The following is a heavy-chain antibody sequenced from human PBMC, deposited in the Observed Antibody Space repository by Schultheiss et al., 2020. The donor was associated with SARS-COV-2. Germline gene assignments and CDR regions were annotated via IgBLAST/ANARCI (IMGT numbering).Heavy chain of an antibody. CDR1: GFSLSTSGMC. V-gene: IGHV2-70*12. CDR3: AHWTRVTTTRLDGFAI. D-gene: IGHD4-17*01. Sequence: SGPTLVKPTQTLTLTCTFSGFSLSTSGMCVSWIRQPPGKALEWLARIDWDDDKYYSTSLKTRLTISKGTSRNQVVLTMTEMDPVDTATYYCAHWTRVTTTRLDGFAIWGQGTKVTVSS. J-gene: IGHJ3*02. CDR2: IDWDDDK.